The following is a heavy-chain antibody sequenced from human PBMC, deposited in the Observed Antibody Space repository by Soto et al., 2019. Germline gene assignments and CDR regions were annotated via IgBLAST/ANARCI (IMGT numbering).Heavy chain of an antibody. CDR1: GFTFRSYV. CDR2: TSYDGSDK. D-gene: IGHD3-16*01. Sequence: QVQLVESGGGVVQPGTSLRVSCVGSGFTFRSYVIHWVRQAPGKGLEWVALTSYDGSDKYYDDSVRGRFTISIDNSRNTVDLQMDSLRLEDTALYYCARWGTTGGLDVWGQGTLVSVSS. J-gene: IGHJ1*01. V-gene: IGHV3-30*19. CDR3: ARWGTTGGLDV.